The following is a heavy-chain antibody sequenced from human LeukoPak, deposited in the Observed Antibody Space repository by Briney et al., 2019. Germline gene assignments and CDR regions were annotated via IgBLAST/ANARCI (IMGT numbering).Heavy chain of an antibody. J-gene: IGHJ4*02. V-gene: IGHV1-2*06. CDR3: ARDRAAGDFDY. Sequence: MGRINPNIGATNYAHKFQGRVTINRDTYNSTAYMEVSRQRYGGTAVYYCARDRAAGDFDYWGQGTLVTVSS. D-gene: IGHD6-13*01. CDR2: INPNIGAT.